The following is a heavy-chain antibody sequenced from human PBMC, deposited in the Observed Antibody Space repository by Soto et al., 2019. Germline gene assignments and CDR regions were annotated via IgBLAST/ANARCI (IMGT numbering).Heavy chain of an antibody. J-gene: IGHJ3*01. CDR3: ARQESYHYDSSRSIIDTFDV. CDR1: GFSFTNYH. D-gene: IGHD3-22*01. Sequence: EVELVESGGGLVQPGGSLRLSCVASGFSFTNYHMNWVRQAPGKGLEWISYVSTSSSSIHYADSVEGRFTISRDNAKNSAYLQMNSLRDEDTAVYYCARQESYHYDSSRSIIDTFDVWGQGTMLTVSS. V-gene: IGHV3-48*02. CDR2: VSTSSSSI.